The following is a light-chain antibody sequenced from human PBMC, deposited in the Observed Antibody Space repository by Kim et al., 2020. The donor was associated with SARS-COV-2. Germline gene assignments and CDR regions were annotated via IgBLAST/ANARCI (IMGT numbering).Light chain of an antibody. J-gene: IGLJ3*02. CDR1: SGSIASNY. V-gene: IGLV6-57*04. CDR3: QSYDSSNQV. Sequence: NFMLTQPHSVSESPGKTVTISCTRSSGSIASNYVQWYQQRPGSAPTTVIYEDNQRTSGVPDRFSGSIDSSSNSASLTISGLKTEDEADYYCQSYDSSNQVFGGGTQLTVL. CDR2: EDN.